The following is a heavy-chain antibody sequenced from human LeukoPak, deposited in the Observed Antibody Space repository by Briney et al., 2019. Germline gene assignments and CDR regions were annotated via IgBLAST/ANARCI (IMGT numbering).Heavy chain of an antibody. CDR2: LWYEGTNK. CDR1: GFTFSNYG. CDR3: ASSYYDSSGYSDY. J-gene: IGHJ4*02. Sequence: GGSLRLSCAASGFTFSNYGMHWVRQAPGKGLEWVAVLWYEGTNKYYADSVKGRFTISRDNAKNSLYLQMNSLRAEDTAVYYCASSYYDSSGYSDYWGQGTLVTVSS. V-gene: IGHV3-33*03. D-gene: IGHD3-22*01.